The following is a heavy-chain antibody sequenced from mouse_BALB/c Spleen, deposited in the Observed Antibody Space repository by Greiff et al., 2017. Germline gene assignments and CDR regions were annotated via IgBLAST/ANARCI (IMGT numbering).Heavy chain of an antibody. V-gene: IGHV5-17*02. D-gene: IGHD1-1*01. J-gene: IGHJ1*01. CDR3: ARSRNYYGSSYWYFDV. CDR2: ISSGSSTI. Sequence: EVQVVESGGGLVQPGGSRKLSCAASGFTFSSFGMHWVRQAPEKGLEWVAYISSGSSTIYYADTVKGRFTISRDNPKNTLFLQMTSLRSEDTAMYYCARSRNYYGSSYWYFDVWGAGTTVTVSS. CDR1: GFTFSSFG.